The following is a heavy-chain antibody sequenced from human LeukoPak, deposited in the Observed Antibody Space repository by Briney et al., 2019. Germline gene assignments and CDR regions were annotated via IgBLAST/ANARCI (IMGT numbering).Heavy chain of an antibody. D-gene: IGHD6-19*01. CDR1: GGSISSSSYY. CDR2: IYYSGST. CDR3: ARQGWSSASGYYFDY. J-gene: IGHJ4*02. Sequence: PSETLSLTCTVSGGSISSSSYYWGWIRQPPGKGLEWIGSIYYSGSTYYNPSLKSRVTISVDTFKNQFSLKLSSVTAADTAVYYCARQGWSSASGYYFDYWGQGTLVTVSS. V-gene: IGHV4-39*01.